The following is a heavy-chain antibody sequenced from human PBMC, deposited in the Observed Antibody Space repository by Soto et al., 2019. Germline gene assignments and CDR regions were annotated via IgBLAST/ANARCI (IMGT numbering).Heavy chain of an antibody. CDR1: GFTFSAYD. CDR2: ISYDGSNN. CDR3: AKDNFHCGDDCYNYYGLDV. D-gene: IGHD2-21*02. Sequence: GGSLRLSCAASGFTFSAYDMHWVRQAPGKGLEWVALISYDGSNNYYADSVKGRFTISRDKSKSTLYLQMNSLRPEDTAVYYCAKDNFHCGDDCYNYYGLDVWGQGTTVTVSS. J-gene: IGHJ6*02. V-gene: IGHV3-30*18.